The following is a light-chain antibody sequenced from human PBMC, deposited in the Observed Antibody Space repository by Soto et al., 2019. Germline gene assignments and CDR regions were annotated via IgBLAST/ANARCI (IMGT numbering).Light chain of an antibody. J-gene: IGKJ1*01. CDR3: QQSYSNRT. CDR2: VTS. Sequence: DIQMTQSPSSLSASVGDRVTITCRASQSIYKYSNWYQQKPGEAPKLLIYVTSKLQSGVPSRFSGSGSGRDYVLTISSLQPEDFATYYCQQSYSNRTFGQRTGVEI. V-gene: IGKV1-39*01. CDR1: QSIYKY.